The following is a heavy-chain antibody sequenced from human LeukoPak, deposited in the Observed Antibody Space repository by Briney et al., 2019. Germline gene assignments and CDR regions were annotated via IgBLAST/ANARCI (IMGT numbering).Heavy chain of an antibody. J-gene: IGHJ6*02. CDR1: GYTFTSYY. D-gene: IGHD4-17*01. Sequence: RASVKVSCKASGYTFTSYYMHWVRQAPGQGLEWMGIINPSGGSTSYAQKFQGRVTMTRDTSTSTVYMGLSSLRSEDTAVYYCARTTVTDYYYYGMDVWGQGTTVTVSS. V-gene: IGHV1-46*01. CDR2: INPSGGST. CDR3: ARTTVTDYYYYGMDV.